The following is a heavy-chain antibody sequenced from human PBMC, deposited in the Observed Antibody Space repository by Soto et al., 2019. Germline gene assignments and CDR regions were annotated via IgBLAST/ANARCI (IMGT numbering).Heavy chain of an antibody. CDR2: IIPILGIA. CDR1: GGTFSIYT. D-gene: IGHD2-15*01. V-gene: IGHV1-69*02. J-gene: IGHJ6*02. Sequence: QVQLVQSGAEVKKPGSSVKVSGKASGGTFSIYTISWVRQDPGQGLQWMGRIIPILGIANYAQKSQGRVTITAYKTTTTADMELSSLRSEDTTVYYCARTSCSGCSCSGQTSNYDGMDVWGQVTTVSVSS. CDR3: ARTSCSGCSCSGQTSNYDGMDV.